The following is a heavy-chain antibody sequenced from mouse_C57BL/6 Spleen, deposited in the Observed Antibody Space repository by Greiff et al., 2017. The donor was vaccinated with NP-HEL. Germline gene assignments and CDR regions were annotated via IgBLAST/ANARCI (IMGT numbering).Heavy chain of an antibody. V-gene: IGHV5-16*01. J-gene: IGHJ4*01. D-gene: IGHD3-2*02. CDR3: ARDRDSSGYDYAMDY. CDR2: INYDGSST. CDR1: GFTFSDYY. Sequence: EVKVEESEGGLVQPGSSMKLSCTASGFTFSDYYMAWVRQVPEKGLEWVANINYDGSSTYYLDSLKSRFIISRDNAKNILYLQMSSLKSEYTATYYCARDRDSSGYDYAMDYWGQGTSVTVSS.